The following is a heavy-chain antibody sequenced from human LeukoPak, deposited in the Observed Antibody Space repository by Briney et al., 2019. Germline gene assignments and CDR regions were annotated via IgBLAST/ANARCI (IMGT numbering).Heavy chain of an antibody. CDR3: AKETREGSYGILDY. V-gene: IGHV3-23*01. CDR1: GFTFSSYA. Sequence: PGGSLRLSCAASGFTFSSYAMTWVRQAPGKGLDWVSTISSNGGGTYYADSVRGRFTISRDNSKNTLYLQMNSLRAEDTAVYYCAKETREGSYGILDYWGQGTLVTVSS. D-gene: IGHD3-10*01. J-gene: IGHJ4*02. CDR2: ISSNGGGT.